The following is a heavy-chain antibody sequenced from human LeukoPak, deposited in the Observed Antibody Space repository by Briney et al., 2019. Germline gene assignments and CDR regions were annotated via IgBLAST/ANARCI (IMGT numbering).Heavy chain of an antibody. V-gene: IGHV3-74*01. CDR1: GFTFSSYS. D-gene: IGHD2-2*01. CDR3: ARECWSTRCYYVDC. J-gene: IGHJ4*02. Sequence: GGSLRLSYAASGFTFSSYSMNWVRLAPGKGLVWGARDNADGSGISYADSVRGRFTISRDNAKNTLYLQMNSLRAEDTAVYYCARECWSTRCYYVDCWGQGTLVTVSS. CDR2: DNADGSGI.